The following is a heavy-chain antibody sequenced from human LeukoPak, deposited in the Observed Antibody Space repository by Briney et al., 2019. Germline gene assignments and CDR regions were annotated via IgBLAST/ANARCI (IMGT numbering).Heavy chain of an antibody. V-gene: IGHV4-61*02. CDR1: GGSISSGSYY. J-gene: IGHJ4*02. D-gene: IGHD4-11*01. CDR2: IYTSGST. Sequence: SETLSLTCTVSGGSISSGSYYWSWIRQPAGTGLEWVGRIYTSGSTNYNPSPKSRVTISVDTSKNQFSLKLSSVTAADTAVYYCARFPTPKNYFDYWGQGTLSPSPQ. CDR3: ARFPTPKNYFDY.